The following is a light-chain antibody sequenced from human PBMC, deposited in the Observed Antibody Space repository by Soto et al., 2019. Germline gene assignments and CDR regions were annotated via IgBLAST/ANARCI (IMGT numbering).Light chain of an antibody. J-gene: IGKJ1*01. V-gene: IGKV3-15*01. Sequence: DTVMTQSPATLSESPGEKVTLSCRASESVGSNLAWYQQKPGQAPRLLIYGASTRATGIPARFSGSGSGTEFTLSISSLQSVDVALYFCQQYDNWPPWTFGQGTKVEI. CDR2: GAS. CDR1: ESVGSN. CDR3: QQYDNWPPWT.